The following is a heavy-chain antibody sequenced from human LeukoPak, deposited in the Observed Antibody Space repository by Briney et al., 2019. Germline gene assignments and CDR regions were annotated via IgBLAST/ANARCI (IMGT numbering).Heavy chain of an antibody. CDR1: GFIFSGYT. CDR3: VRDYDFWSGYFDY. V-gene: IGHV3-21*01. CDR2: ISSSNDYI. D-gene: IGHD3-3*01. J-gene: IGHJ4*02. Sequence: GGSLTLPCAASGFIFSGYTINWVRQTPGKGLEWVSSISSSNDYIYYADSVKGRFTISRDNSKDSLYLQMSSLRAEDTAVYYCVRDYDFWSGYFDYWGQGTLATVSP.